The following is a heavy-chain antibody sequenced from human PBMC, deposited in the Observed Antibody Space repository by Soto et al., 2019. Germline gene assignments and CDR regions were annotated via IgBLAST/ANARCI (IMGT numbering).Heavy chain of an antibody. CDR2: ISYDGSNK. V-gene: IGHV3-30*18. Sequence: GSLRLSCAASGFTFSSYGMHWVRQAPGKGLEWVAVISYDGSNKYYADSVKGRFTISRDNSKNTLYLQMNSLRAEDTAVYYCAKDPKRGSGWYGLFDYWGQGXLVTVSS. CDR1: GFTFSSYG. J-gene: IGHJ4*02. CDR3: AKDPKRGSGWYGLFDY. D-gene: IGHD6-19*01.